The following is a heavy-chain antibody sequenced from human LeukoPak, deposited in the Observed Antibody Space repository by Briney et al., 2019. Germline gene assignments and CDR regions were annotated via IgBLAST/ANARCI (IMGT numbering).Heavy chain of an antibody. Sequence: SETLCLTPTVSGGSISSYYWSWIRQPAGKGLEWIGRIYTSGSTNYNPSLKSRVTMSVDTSKNQFSLKLSSVSAADTAVYYCARGFWAAAGDYWGQGTLVTVSS. V-gene: IGHV4-4*07. CDR1: GGSISSYY. J-gene: IGHJ4*02. CDR3: ARGFWAAAGDY. D-gene: IGHD6-13*01. CDR2: IYTSGST.